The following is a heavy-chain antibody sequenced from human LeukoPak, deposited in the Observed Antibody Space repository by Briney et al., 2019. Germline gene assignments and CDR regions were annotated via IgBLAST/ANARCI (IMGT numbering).Heavy chain of an antibody. Sequence: GGSLRLSCAASGFTFNRYGMHWVRQAPGKGLEWVGFIRSKAYGGTTEYAASVKGRFTISRDDSKSIAYLQMNSLKTEDTAVYYCTRVGRYFYDSSGYYPSPLDYWGQGTLVTVSS. CDR3: TRVGRYFYDSSGYYPSPLDY. V-gene: IGHV3-49*04. D-gene: IGHD3-22*01. CDR1: GFTFNRYG. J-gene: IGHJ4*02. CDR2: IRSKAYGGTT.